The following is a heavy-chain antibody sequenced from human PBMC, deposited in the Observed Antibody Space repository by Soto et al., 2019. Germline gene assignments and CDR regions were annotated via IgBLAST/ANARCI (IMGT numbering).Heavy chain of an antibody. D-gene: IGHD6-13*01. CDR2: IYYSGST. V-gene: IGHV4-39*01. CDR3: ASGYSSSWYPYYFDY. CDR1: GGSISSSSYY. J-gene: IGHJ4*02. Sequence: SETLSLTCTVSGGSISSSSYYWGWIRQPPGKGLEWIGSIYYSGSTYYNPSLKSRVTISVDTSKNQSSLKLSSVTAADTAVYYCASGYSSSWYPYYFDYWGQGTLVTVSS.